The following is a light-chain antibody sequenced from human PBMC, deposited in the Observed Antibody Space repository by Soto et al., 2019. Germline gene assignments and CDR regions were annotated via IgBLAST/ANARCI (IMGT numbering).Light chain of an antibody. Sequence: EIVMTQSPATLSVSPGERATLSCRASQSVSSNLAWYQQKPGQAPRLLIYGASTRATGIPARFSGSGSGTEFPLTISILQSEDFAVYFWQQYNTSPPPFTFGQGTRLEIK. J-gene: IGKJ5*01. CDR2: GAS. CDR3: QQYNTSPPPFT. V-gene: IGKV3-15*01. CDR1: QSVSSN.